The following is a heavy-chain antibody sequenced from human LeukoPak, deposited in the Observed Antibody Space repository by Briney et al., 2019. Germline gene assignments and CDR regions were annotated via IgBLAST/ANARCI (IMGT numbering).Heavy chain of an antibody. CDR2: INSDGSST. CDR3: ARGSYSHYGMDV. Sequence: GGSLRLSCAASGVTFSSYWMHWVRQGPGKGLVWVSRINSDGSSTRYADSVKGRFTISRDNANNTLYLQMNSLRAEDTAVYYCARGSYSHYGMDVWGQGTTVTVSS. V-gene: IGHV3-74*01. J-gene: IGHJ6*02. CDR1: GVTFSSYW. D-gene: IGHD1-26*01.